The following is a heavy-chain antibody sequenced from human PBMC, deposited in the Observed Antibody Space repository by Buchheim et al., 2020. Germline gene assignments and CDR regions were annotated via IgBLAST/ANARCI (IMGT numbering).Heavy chain of an antibody. CDR1: GGSIDTHF. CDR3: ARKVPQVDPYYNWFDP. J-gene: IGHJ5*02. Sequence: QVQLQESGPGLVKPSETLSLTCTVSGGSIDTHFWGWIRQPPGKGLEWIGYIYYSGNTKYSPSLKSRVTISGDTSKNQISLNLNSVTAADTAVYYCARKVPQVDPYYNWFDPWGHGTL. V-gene: IGHV4-59*11. D-gene: IGHD1-26*01. CDR2: IYYSGNT.